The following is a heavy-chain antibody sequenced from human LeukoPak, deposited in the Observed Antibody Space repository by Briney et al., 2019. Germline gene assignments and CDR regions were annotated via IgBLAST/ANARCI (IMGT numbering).Heavy chain of an antibody. CDR1: GFTFSSYA. V-gene: IGHV3-23*01. CDR2: ISSSGGST. CDR3: ARPSYYYYGMDV. Sequence: SGGSLRLSCAASGFTFSSYAMSWVRQAPGKGLEWVSGISSSGGSTYYTDSEKGRFTISRDNSKHMVYLQMNSLRAEDTAVYYCARPSYYYYGMDVWGQGTTVTVSS. J-gene: IGHJ6*02.